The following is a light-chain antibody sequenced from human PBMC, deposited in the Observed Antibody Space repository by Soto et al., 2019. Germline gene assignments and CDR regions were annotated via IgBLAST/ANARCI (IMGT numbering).Light chain of an antibody. Sequence: QSALTQPASVSGSPGQSITISCTGTSSDVGGYNYVSWYQQHPGKAPKLMIYDVSNRPSGVSYRFSGSKSGNTASLTISGLQAEDEADYYCSSYTSSSTRLVFGGGTKVTVL. CDR3: SSYTSSSTRLV. J-gene: IGLJ3*02. CDR1: SSDVGGYNY. V-gene: IGLV2-14*01. CDR2: DVS.